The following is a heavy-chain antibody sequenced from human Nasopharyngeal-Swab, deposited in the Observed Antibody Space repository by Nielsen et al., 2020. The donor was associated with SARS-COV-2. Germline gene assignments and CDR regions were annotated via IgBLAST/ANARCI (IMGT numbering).Heavy chain of an antibody. J-gene: IGHJ4*02. CDR3: ARGDSSSSTGVDY. V-gene: IGHV3-30-3*01. D-gene: IGHD6-6*01. CDR2: ISYDGSNK. Sequence: VREAPGKGLEWVAVISYDGSNKYYADSVKGRLTISRDNSKNTLYLQMNSLRAEDTAVYYCARGDSSSSTGVDYWGQGTLVTVSS.